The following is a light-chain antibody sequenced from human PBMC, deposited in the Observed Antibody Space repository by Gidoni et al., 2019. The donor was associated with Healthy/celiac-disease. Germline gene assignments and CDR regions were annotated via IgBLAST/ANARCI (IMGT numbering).Light chain of an antibody. CDR1: SSDVGGYNY. CDR2: EVT. CDR3: SSYAGSNTVV. V-gene: IGLV2-8*01. Sequence: QSALTQPPSASRPPGQSVTISCTGTSSDVGGYNYVSWYQQHPGKAPKLMIYEVTKRPSGVPDRFTGSKSGNTASLTVSGLQAEDEADYYCSSYAGSNTVVFGGGTKLTVL. J-gene: IGLJ2*01.